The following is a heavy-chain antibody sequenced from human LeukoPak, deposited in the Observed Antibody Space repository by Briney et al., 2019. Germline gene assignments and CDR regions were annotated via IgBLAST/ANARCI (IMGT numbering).Heavy chain of an antibody. J-gene: IGHJ3*02. V-gene: IGHV4-4*02. Sequence: ASETLSLTCAVSGGSISSSNWWSWVRQPPGKGLGWIGEIYHSGSTNYNPSLKSRVTISVDKSKNQFSLKLSSVTAADTAVYYCARGGLYDSSGNDAFDIWGQGTMVTVSS. CDR2: IYHSGST. D-gene: IGHD3-22*01. CDR3: ARGGLYDSSGNDAFDI. CDR1: GGSISSSNW.